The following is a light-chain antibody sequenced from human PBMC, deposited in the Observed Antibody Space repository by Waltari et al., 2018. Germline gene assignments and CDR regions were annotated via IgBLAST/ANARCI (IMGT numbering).Light chain of an antibody. V-gene: IGLV4-69*01. J-gene: IGLJ3*02. CDR3: QPGGHGTWV. Sequence: QLVLTQSPSASASLGASVKLTCTLSSGHSTNIIAWLQQQPEKGPRFLMNVKSDGSHNKGVGLPDSFSGSSSGAERYLTLSSLQSEDEADYYCQPGGHGTWVFGGGTRLTVL. CDR2: VKSDGSH. CDR1: SGHSTNI.